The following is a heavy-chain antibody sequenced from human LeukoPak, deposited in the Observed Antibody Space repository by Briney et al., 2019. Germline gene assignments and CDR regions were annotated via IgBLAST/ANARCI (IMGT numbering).Heavy chain of an antibody. CDR2: VYYSGST. D-gene: IGHD5-12*01. CDR3: ARQGYSAYEILDY. CDR1: GGSIRSYY. Sequence: SETLSLTCTVSGGSIRSYYWSWIRQPPGKGLEWIGYVYYSGSTTYNPSLQSRLTISVDTSKNQFSLKLSSVTAADTAVYYCARQGYSAYEILDYWGQGTLVTVSS. J-gene: IGHJ4*02. V-gene: IGHV4-59*08.